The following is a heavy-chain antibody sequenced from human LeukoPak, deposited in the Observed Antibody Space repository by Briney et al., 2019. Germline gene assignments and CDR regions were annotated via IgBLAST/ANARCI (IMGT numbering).Heavy chain of an antibody. D-gene: IGHD3-22*01. Sequence: GGSLRLSCAASGITFSSYNMNWVRQAPGKGLEWVSSISSSSYIYYADSVKGRYTISRDNAKNSLYLPMNSLRAEDTAVYYCGTRGYSEYYFDYWGQGTLVTVSS. CDR1: GITFSSYN. J-gene: IGHJ4*02. CDR3: GTRGYSEYYFDY. CDR2: ISSSSYI. V-gene: IGHV3-21*01.